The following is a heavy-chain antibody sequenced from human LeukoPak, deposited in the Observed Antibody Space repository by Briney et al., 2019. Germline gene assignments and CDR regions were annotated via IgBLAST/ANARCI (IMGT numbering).Heavy chain of an antibody. Sequence: ASVKVSCKASGYTFTNYYMHWVRQAPGQGLEWMGIINPSGGSISYAQKFQGRVTMTRDMSTSTVYMELSSLRSEDTAVYYCALQGGDARLTKLRGVIIHSFHYWGQGTLVTVSS. D-gene: IGHD3-10*01. V-gene: IGHV1-46*01. CDR3: ALQGGDARLTKLRGVIIHSFHY. CDR2: INPSGGSI. J-gene: IGHJ4*02. CDR1: GYTFTNYY.